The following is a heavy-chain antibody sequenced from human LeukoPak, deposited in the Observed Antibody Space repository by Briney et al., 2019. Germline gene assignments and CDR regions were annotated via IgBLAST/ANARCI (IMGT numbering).Heavy chain of an antibody. D-gene: IGHD3-9*01. J-gene: IGHJ4*02. V-gene: IGHV3-30*14. CDR1: GFTFSSYA. Sequence: GGSLRLSCAASGFTFSSYAMHWVRQAPGKGLEWVAVISYDGSNKYYADSVKGRFTISRDNSKNTLYLQMNSLRAEDTAVYYCARRGRLAKYYFDYWGQGTLVTVSS. CDR3: ARRGRLAKYYFDY. CDR2: ISYDGSNK.